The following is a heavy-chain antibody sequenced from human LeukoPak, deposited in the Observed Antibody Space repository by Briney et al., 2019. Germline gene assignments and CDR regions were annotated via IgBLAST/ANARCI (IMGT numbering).Heavy chain of an antibody. CDR1: GGSISSSSYY. CDR3: ARGRVADYYFDY. Sequence: SETLSLTCTVSGGSISSSSYYWGWIRQPPGKGLEWIGYIYHSGSTYYNPSLKSRVTISVDRSKNQFSLKLSSVTAADTAVYYCARGRVADYYFDYWGQGTLVTVSS. D-gene: IGHD6-19*01. V-gene: IGHV4-39*07. CDR2: IYHSGST. J-gene: IGHJ4*02.